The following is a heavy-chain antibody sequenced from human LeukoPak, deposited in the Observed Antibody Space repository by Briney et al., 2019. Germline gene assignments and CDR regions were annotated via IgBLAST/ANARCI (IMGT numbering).Heavy chain of an antibody. Sequence: PGRSLRLSCAASGFTLDDYAMHWVRQAPGKGLEWVSGISWNSGSIGYADSVKGRFTISRDNAKNSLYLQMNSRRAEDTALYYCAKDLYGDYGEYYFDYWGQGTLVTVSS. J-gene: IGHJ4*02. D-gene: IGHD4-17*01. CDR3: AKDLYGDYGEYYFDY. CDR2: ISWNSGSI. V-gene: IGHV3-9*01. CDR1: GFTLDDYA.